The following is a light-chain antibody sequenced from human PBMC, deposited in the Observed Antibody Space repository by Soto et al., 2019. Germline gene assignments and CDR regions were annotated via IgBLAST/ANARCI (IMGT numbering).Light chain of an antibody. J-gene: IGKJ2*01. CDR3: QQYTSFSHT. CDR1: QSISSY. CDR2: AAS. Sequence: DIQMTQSPSSLSASVGDRVTITCRASQSISSYLNWYQHKPGKAPKLLIYAASSLQSGVPSRFSGSGSGTDFTLTISSLQPEDFATYYCQQYTSFSHTFGQGTKLEIK. V-gene: IGKV1-39*01.